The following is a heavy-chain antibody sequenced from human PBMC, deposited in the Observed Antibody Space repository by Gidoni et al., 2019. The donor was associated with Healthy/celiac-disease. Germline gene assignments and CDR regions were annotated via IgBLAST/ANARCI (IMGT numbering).Heavy chain of an antibody. J-gene: IGHJ4*02. CDR2: IYYSGST. D-gene: IGHD2-2*01. CDR1: GGSISSSSYY. V-gene: IGHV4-39*01. CDR3: ATQGSLIVVVPAAIEPKFDY. Sequence: QLQLQESGPGLVKPSETLSLTCPVSGGSISSSSYYWGWIRQPPGKGLEWIGSIYYSGSTYYNPSLKSRVTISVDTSKNQFSLKLSSVTAADTAVYYCATQGSLIVVVPAAIEPKFDYWGQGTLVTVSS.